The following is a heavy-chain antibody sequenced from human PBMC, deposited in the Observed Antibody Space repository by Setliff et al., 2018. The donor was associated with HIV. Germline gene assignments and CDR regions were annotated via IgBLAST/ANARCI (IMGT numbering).Heavy chain of an antibody. CDR1: GGSFSGYY. D-gene: IGHD2-2*01. V-gene: IGHV4-34*11. CDR2: IYYSRNT. Sequence: SETLSLTCAVYGGSFSGYYWSWIRQPSGKGLEWIGSIYYSRNTNYNPSLKSRVTISVETSKNQFSLNLNSVTAADTAVYYCARDPGGLYCTSASCQGGCFDPWGQGTLVTVSS. J-gene: IGHJ5*02. CDR3: ARDPGGLYCTSASCQGGCFDP.